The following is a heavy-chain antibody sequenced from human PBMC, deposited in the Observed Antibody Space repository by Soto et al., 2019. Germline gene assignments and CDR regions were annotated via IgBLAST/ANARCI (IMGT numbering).Heavy chain of an antibody. D-gene: IGHD3-10*01. Sequence: QVQLVESGGGVVQPGRSLRLSCAASGFTFSSYGMHWVRQAPGKGLEWVAVIWYDGSNKYYADSVKGRFTISRDNSKNTLYLQMNSLRAEDTAVYYCPRDRGGSNARGVIDYWGQGTLVTVSS. CDR3: PRDRGGSNARGVIDY. CDR1: GFTFSSYG. V-gene: IGHV3-33*01. CDR2: IWYDGSNK. J-gene: IGHJ4*02.